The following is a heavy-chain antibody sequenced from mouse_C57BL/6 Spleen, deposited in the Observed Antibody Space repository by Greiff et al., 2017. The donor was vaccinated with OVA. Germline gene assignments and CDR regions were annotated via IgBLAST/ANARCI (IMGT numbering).Heavy chain of an antibody. CDR3: ARGASDYYGSSSFAY. CDR2: INPNNGGN. Sequence: EVQLQQSGPELVKPGASVKIPCKASGYPFTDYNMDWVKQSHGKSLEWIGDINPNNGGNIYNQKFKGKATLTVDKSSSTAYIELRSLTSEDTAVYYCARGASDYYGSSSFAYWGQGTLVTVSA. CDR1: GYPFTDYN. J-gene: IGHJ3*01. D-gene: IGHD1-1*01. V-gene: IGHV1-18*01.